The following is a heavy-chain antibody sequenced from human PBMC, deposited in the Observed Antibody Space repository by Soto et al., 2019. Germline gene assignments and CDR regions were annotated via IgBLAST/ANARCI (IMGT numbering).Heavy chain of an antibody. CDR1: GLSSSTYN. CDR2: ISTTSFTI. J-gene: IGHJ5*01. D-gene: IGHD2-15*01. V-gene: IGHV3-48*02. Sequence: ASLTLSCVPSGLSSSTYNMEWVRQAPGKGPEWIAYISTTSFTIYYADSVKGRFTISRDNDRNSLYLEMNSLRDEDTAVYYCARDRCYDGTCYSASDSWGQGTLVTVSS. CDR3: ARDRCYDGTCYSASDS.